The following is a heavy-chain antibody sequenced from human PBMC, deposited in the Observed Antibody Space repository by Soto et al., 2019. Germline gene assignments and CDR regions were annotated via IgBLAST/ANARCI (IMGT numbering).Heavy chain of an antibody. CDR3: ARVTTPRPYDS. Sequence: VQLVESGGALVQPGGSLRLSCAASGFIFSNHWMGWVRQAPGKGLEWVANIKEDGTETYYVDSVKGRFTISRDNAENLLFLQMNRLGAEDTAVYYCARVTTPRPYDSWGQGTLVTVSS. V-gene: IGHV3-7*04. CDR1: GFIFSNHW. J-gene: IGHJ4*02. CDR2: IKEDGTET. D-gene: IGHD6-6*01.